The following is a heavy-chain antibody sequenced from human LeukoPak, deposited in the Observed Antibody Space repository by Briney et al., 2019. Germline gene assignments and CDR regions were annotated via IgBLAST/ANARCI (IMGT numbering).Heavy chain of an antibody. CDR3: AKDRWLTGT. CDR2: ISYDGSDK. J-gene: IGHJ5*02. V-gene: IGHV3-30*18. Sequence: GGSLRLFCAASGFTFSSYGMHWVRQAPGKGLEWVAVISYDGSDKHYADSVKGRFTISRDNSKYTLYLQMNSLRAEDTAVYYCAKDRWLTGTWGQGTLVTVSS. CDR1: GFTFSSYG. D-gene: IGHD6-19*01.